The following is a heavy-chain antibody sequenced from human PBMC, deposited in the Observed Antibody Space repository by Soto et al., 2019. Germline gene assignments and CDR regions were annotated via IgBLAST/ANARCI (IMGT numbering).Heavy chain of an antibody. V-gene: IGHV3-72*01. Sequence: GGSLRLSCAASGFTFSDHYMDWVRQAPGKGLEWVGRIRNKANRYTTEYAASVKGRFTISRDDSRNSLYLQMNSLQTEDTAVYYWTRDDPLAPGTLDYWGQGALVTVSS. CDR1: GFTFSDHY. J-gene: IGHJ4*01. CDR3: TRDDPLAPGTLDY. D-gene: IGHD6-13*01. CDR2: IRNKANRYTT.